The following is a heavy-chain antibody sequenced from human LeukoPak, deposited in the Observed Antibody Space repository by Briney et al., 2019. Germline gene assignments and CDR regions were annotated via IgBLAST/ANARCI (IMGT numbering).Heavy chain of an antibody. CDR1: GYTFTGYY. CDR2: INPNSGGT. CDR3: AREAYNGSGSSNNWFDP. J-gene: IGHJ5*02. V-gene: IGHV1-2*02. Sequence: ASVKVSCKASGYTFTGYYMHWVRQAPGQGLEWMGWINPNSGGTNYAQKFQGRVTMTRDTSISTAYMELSRLRSDDTAVYYCAREAYNGSGSSNNWFDPWGQGTLVTVSS. D-gene: IGHD3-10*01.